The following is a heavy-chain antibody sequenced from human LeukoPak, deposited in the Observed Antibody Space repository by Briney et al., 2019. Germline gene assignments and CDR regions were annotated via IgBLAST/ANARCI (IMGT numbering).Heavy chain of an antibody. J-gene: IGHJ5*02. CDR1: GFTFSSYE. Sequence: PGGSLRLSCAASGFTFSSYEMNWVRQAPGKGLEWVSYISSSGSTIYYADSVKGRFTISRDNAKNSLYLQMYSLRAEDTAVYYCARDGAYSSSWVWFDPWGQGTLVTVSS. CDR2: ISSSGSTI. CDR3: ARDGAYSSSWVWFDP. V-gene: IGHV3-48*03. D-gene: IGHD6-13*01.